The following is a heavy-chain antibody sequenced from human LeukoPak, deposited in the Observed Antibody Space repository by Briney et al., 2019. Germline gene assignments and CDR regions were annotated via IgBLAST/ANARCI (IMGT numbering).Heavy chain of an antibody. V-gene: IGHV4-59*01. CDR3: ARELHKTWFDP. CDR1: GGSISSYY. CDR2: IYYSGST. J-gene: IGHJ5*02. Sequence: SETLSLTCTVSGGSISSYYWSWIRQPPGKGLEWIGYIYYSGSTNYNPSLKSRVTISVDTSKNQFSLKLSSVTAADRAVYYCARELHKTWFDPWGQGTLVTVSS.